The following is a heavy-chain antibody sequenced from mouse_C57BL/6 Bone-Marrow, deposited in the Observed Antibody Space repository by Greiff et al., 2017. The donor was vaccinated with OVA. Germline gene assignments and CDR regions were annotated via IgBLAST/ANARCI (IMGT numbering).Heavy chain of an antibody. CDR3: ARNYYDAAWFAY. CDR1: GYAFSSSW. V-gene: IGHV1-82*01. J-gene: IGHJ3*01. D-gene: IGHD1-1*01. CDR2: IYPGDGDT. Sequence: QVQLKQSGPELVKPGASVKISCKASGYAFSSSWLNWVKQRPGKGLEWIGRIYPGDGDTNYNGKFKGKATLTADKSSSTAYMQLISLTSEDSSVYFCARNYYDAAWFAYWGQGTLVTVSA.